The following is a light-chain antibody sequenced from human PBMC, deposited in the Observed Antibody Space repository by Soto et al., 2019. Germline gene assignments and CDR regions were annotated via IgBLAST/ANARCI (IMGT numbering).Light chain of an antibody. CDR2: KAS. J-gene: IGKJ2*01. CDR3: QQYNSYPMYT. Sequence: DLQMTPSPSTLSASVGDRVTITCRASQSISSWLAWYQQKPGKAPKLLIYKASSLESGVPSRFSGSGSGTEFTLTISSLQPDDFATYYCQQYNSYPMYTFGQGTKLEIK. CDR1: QSISSW. V-gene: IGKV1-5*03.